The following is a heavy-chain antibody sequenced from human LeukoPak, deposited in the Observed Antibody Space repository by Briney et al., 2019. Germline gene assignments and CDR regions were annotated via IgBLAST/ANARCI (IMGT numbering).Heavy chain of an antibody. V-gene: IGHV1-18*01. J-gene: IGHJ6*02. CDR2: ISAYNGNT. CDR1: GYTFTSYG. Sequence: ASVKVSCKASGYTFTSYGISWVRQAPGQGLEWMGWISAYNGNTNYAQKLQGRVTMTTDTSTSTAYMELRSLRSDDTAVYYCARDESYYDSSGDYPYYYYGMDVWGQGTTVTVSS. CDR3: ARDESYYDSSGDYPYYYYGMDV. D-gene: IGHD3-22*01.